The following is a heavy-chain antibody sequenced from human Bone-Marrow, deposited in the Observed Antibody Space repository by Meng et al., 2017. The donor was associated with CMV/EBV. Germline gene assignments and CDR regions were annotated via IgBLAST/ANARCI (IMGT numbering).Heavy chain of an antibody. D-gene: IGHD3-22*01. Sequence: QVQLVQSGAEVKKPGASVKVSCKASGYTFTRYDINWVRQAPGQGLEWIGWMNPSSGNTGNAQKFKGRVSMTRDTSISTAFMELGSLRSEDTAVYYCARTHYYDANGNWFDPWGQGTLVTVSS. J-gene: IGHJ5*02. V-gene: IGHV1-8*01. CDR1: GYTFTRYD. CDR3: ARTHYYDANGNWFDP. CDR2: MNPSSGNT.